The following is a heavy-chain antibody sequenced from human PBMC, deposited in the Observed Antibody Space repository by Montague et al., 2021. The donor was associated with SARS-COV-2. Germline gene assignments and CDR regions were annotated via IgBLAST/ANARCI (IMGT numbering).Heavy chain of an antibody. CDR1: GGSFSGYY. V-gene: IGHV4-34*01. Sequence: SETLSLTCAVYGGSFSGYYWSWIRQPPGKGLEWIGEINHSGTTNYNPSLKSRVTISVDTSKNQFSLKLSSVTAADTAVYYCARGTQSVFTYDYDSSGYASDYWGQGTLVTVSS. CDR3: ARGTQSVFTYDYDSSGYASDY. D-gene: IGHD3-22*01. J-gene: IGHJ4*02. CDR2: INHSGTT.